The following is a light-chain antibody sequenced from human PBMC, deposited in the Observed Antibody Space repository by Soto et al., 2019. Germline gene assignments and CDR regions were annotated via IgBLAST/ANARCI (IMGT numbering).Light chain of an antibody. CDR2: DVS. V-gene: IGLV2-14*01. CDR3: SSYTSSSTLLYV. Sequence: QSALTQPASVSGSPGQSITISCTGTSSDVGGYNYVSWYQQHPGKAPQLMIYDVSKRPSGVSNRFSGSKSGNTASLTISGLEAEDEADYYCSSYTSSSTLLYVFGTGTKVTVL. J-gene: IGLJ1*01. CDR1: SSDVGGYNY.